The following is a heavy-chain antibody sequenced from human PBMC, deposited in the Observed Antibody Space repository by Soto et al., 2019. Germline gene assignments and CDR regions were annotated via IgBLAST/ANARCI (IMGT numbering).Heavy chain of an antibody. CDR1: GGSVSSGNYY. V-gene: IGHV4-61*01. Sequence: QVQLQESGPGLVKPSETLSLTCTVSGGSVSSGNYYWSWIRQPPGKGLEWIGYIYYSGSANYNPSLRSRVTISVDTSKNQFSLKLSSVTAADTAVYYCARVASGYGAPPKYFDYWGQGTLVTVSS. CDR2: IYYSGSA. J-gene: IGHJ4*02. CDR3: ARVASGYGAPPKYFDY. D-gene: IGHD3-22*01.